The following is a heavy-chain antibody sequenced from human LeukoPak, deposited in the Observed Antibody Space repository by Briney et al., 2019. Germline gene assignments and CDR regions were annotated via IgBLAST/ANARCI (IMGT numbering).Heavy chain of an antibody. CDR1: GFTFDDYG. CDR3: ARDRQYSGSYYGFGFDY. D-gene: IGHD1-26*01. V-gene: IGHV3-20*04. CDR2: INWNGGST. Sequence: GSLVLSCAASGFTFDDYGMSWVRQAPGKGREWVSGINWNGGSTGYADSVKGRFTISRDNAKNSLYLQMNSLRAEDTALYYCARDRQYSGSYYGFGFDYWGQGTLVTVSA. J-gene: IGHJ4*02.